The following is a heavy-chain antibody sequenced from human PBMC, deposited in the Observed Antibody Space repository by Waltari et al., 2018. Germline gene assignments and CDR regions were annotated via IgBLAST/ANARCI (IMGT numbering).Heavy chain of an antibody. Sequence: QVQLVPSGAAMKKRGASVKVSCEASGYPSPGYFIHWVRQSPGQGLEWMGRINPNSGGTNYAQKFQGRVTLTRDKSINTAYMDLSRLTSDDTGMYYCATWRENAFDVWGQGTMVTVST. CDR2: INPNSGGT. CDR1: GYPSPGYF. V-gene: IGHV1-2*05. D-gene: IGHD1-1*01. J-gene: IGHJ3*01. CDR3: ATWRENAFDV.